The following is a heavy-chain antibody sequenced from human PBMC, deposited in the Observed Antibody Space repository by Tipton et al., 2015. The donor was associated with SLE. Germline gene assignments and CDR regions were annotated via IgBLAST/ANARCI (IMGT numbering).Heavy chain of an antibody. CDR2: ISYDGNYK. Sequence: SLRLSCTASRFTFSNYGMHWVRQAPGKGLEWVAVISYDGNYKDYLDSVKGRFTVARDNSKNTLYLEMNSLTAEDTAVYYCTTSAVTTVGGYYSMDVWGQGTTVTVSS. V-gene: IGHV3-30*03. J-gene: IGHJ6*02. CDR3: TTSAVTTVGGYYSMDV. CDR1: RFTFSNYG. D-gene: IGHD4-17*01.